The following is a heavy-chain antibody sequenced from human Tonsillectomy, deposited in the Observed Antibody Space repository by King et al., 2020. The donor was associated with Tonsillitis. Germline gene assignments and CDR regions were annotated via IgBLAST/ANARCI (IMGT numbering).Heavy chain of an antibody. CDR1: GFTFSKAW. V-gene: IGHV3-15*01. J-gene: IGHJ4*02. CDR3: TILLNYDILTGDYFDY. CDR2: IRSKADGGTT. D-gene: IGHD3-9*01. Sequence: VQLVESGGGLVKPGGSLRLSCVASGFTFSKAWMSWVRQAPGKGLEWVGRIRSKADGGTTDYAAPVKGRFTISRDDSKNTVYLQMNSLKTEDTAVYYCTILLNYDILTGDYFDYWGQGTLVTVSS.